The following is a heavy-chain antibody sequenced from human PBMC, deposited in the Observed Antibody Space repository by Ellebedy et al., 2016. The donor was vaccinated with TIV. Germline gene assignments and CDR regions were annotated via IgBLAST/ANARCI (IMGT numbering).Heavy chain of an antibody. Sequence: ASVKVSXXASAYTFTSYYMHWVRQAPGQGLEWMGIINPGDGTTTYAQKFQGRLTLTRDTSTSTVYMELSSLRSEDTAVYYCARDLRATVTTDVDDYWGQGTLVTVSS. CDR2: INPGDGTT. CDR1: AYTFTSYY. CDR3: ARDLRATVTTDVDDY. J-gene: IGHJ4*02. D-gene: IGHD4-17*01. V-gene: IGHV1-46*01.